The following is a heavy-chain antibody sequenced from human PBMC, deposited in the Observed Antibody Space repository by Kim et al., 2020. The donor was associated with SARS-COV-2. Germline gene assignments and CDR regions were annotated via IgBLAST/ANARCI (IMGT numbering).Heavy chain of an antibody. Sequence: GGSLRLSCAASGFTFSSYAMSWVRQAPGKGLEWVSAISGSGGSSYYADSVKGRFTISRDNSKNTLYLQMNSLRAEDTAVYYCAKDRGVARITCLRGVTGYYGGYWGQGTLVTVPS. J-gene: IGHJ4*02. CDR3: AKDRGVARITCLRGVTGYYGGY. CDR2: ISGSGGSS. V-gene: IGHV3-23*01. D-gene: IGHD3-10*01. CDR1: GFTFSSYA.